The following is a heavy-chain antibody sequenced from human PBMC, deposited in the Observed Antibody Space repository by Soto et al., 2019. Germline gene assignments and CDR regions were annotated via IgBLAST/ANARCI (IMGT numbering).Heavy chain of an antibody. Sequence: PSETLSLTCAVSGVSISSSTYYWGWIRQPPGRGLEWIANFYYGGSTYYNPSLKSRVTISVEESKNQFSLKLSSVTAADTAVYYCARSNRDFDFDYWGQGALVTV. V-gene: IGHV4-39*01. CDR2: FYYGGST. CDR1: GVSISSSTYY. J-gene: IGHJ4*02. CDR3: ARSNRDFDFDY.